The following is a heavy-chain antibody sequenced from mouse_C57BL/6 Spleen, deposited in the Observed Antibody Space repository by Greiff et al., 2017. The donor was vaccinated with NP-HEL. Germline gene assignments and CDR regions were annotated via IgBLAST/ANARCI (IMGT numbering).Heavy chain of an antibody. J-gene: IGHJ2*01. V-gene: IGHV5-16*01. D-gene: IGHD4-1*01. CDR3: ARVGLRNYYFDY. CDR1: GFTFSDYY. CDR2: INYDGSST. Sequence: EVQVVESEGGLVQPGSSMKLSCTASGFTFSDYYMAWVRQVPEKGLEWVANINYDGSSTYYLDSLKSRFIISRDNAKNILYLQMSSLKSEDTATYYCARVGLRNYYFDYWGQGTTLTVSS.